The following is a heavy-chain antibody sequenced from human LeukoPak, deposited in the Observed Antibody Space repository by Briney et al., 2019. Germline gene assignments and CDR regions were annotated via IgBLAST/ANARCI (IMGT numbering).Heavy chain of an antibody. CDR2: MNPNSGNT. V-gene: IGHV1-8*01. D-gene: IGHD2-2*02. CDR1: GYTFTSYD. J-gene: IGHJ3*02. Sequence: ASVKVSCKASGYTFTSYDINWVRQATGQGLEWMGWMNPNSGNTGYAQKFQGRVTMTRNTSTSTAYMELSSLRSEDTAVYYCARSLGYCSSTSCYTAFDIWGQGTMVTVSS. CDR3: ARSLGYCSSTSCYTAFDI.